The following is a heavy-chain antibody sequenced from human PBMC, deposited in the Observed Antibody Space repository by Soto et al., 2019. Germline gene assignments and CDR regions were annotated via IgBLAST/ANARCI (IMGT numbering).Heavy chain of an antibody. V-gene: IGHV3-30*04. Sequence: QVQLVESGGGVVQPGRSLRLSCATSGFTFSSYAMLWVRQAPCKGLEWMTVISYDGTNENYADFVKGRFTISRDKSNNTLYLQMNSLRAEDTAVYYCASGEAYYDFWSGYSYYWGQGTLVTVSS. D-gene: IGHD3-3*01. CDR2: ISYDGTNE. J-gene: IGHJ4*02. CDR1: GFTFSSYA. CDR3: ASGEAYYDFWSGYSYY.